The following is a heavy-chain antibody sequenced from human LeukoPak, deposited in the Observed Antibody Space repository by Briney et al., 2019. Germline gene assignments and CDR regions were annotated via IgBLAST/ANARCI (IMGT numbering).Heavy chain of an antibody. J-gene: IGHJ4*02. CDR3: ARGPDYDILTGYYPHKYYLDY. V-gene: IGHV4-34*01. CDR1: GGSFSGYY. CDR2: INHSGST. Sequence: SETLSLTCAVYGGSFSGYYWSWIRQPPGKGLEWIGEINHSGSTNYNPSLKSRVTISVDTSKNQFSLKLSSVTAADTAVYYCARGPDYDILTGYYPHKYYLDYWGQGTLVTVSS. D-gene: IGHD3-9*01.